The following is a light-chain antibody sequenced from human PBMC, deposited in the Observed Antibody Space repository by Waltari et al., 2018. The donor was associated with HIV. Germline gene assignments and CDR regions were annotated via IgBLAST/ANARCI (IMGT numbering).Light chain of an antibody. Sequence: QSVLTQPPSASGTPGQTVTISCPGGSTNIGRHYVYWYQQPPGTTHNLHNNKNNQPPSGVPDRCSGSRSCSAPSLASSGLRSADESYYDCAVWHDSVGVFGGGTKLTVL. V-gene: IGLV1-47*01. CDR2: KNN. CDR3: AVWHDSVGV. CDR1: STNIGRHY. J-gene: IGLJ3*02.